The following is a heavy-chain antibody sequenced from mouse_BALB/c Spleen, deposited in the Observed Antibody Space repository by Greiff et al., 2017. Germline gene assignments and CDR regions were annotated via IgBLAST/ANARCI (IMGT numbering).Heavy chain of an antibody. V-gene: IGHV1-14*01. CDR3: ARDYRYGYFDV. CDR1: GYTFTSYV. CDR2: INPYNDGT. Sequence: EVQLQQSGPELVKPGASVKMSCKASGYTFTSYVMHWVKQKPGQGLEWIGYINPYNDGTKYNEKFKGKATLTSDKSSSTAYMELSSLTSEDSAVYYCARDYRYGYFDVWGAGTTVTVSS. J-gene: IGHJ1*01. D-gene: IGHD2-14*01.